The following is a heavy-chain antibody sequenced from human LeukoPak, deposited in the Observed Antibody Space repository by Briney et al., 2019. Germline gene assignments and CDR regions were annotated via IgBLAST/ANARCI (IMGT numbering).Heavy chain of an antibody. V-gene: IGHV1-18*01. CDR2: ISAYNGNT. CDR1: GYTFTSYS. D-gene: IGHD6-19*01. Sequence: GASVKVSCKASGYTFTSYSISWVRQAPGQGLEWMGWISAYNGNTNYAQKLQGRVTMTTDTSTSTAYMELRSLRSDDTAVYYCAREQKGIAVADAFDIWGQGTMVTVSS. J-gene: IGHJ3*02. CDR3: AREQKGIAVADAFDI.